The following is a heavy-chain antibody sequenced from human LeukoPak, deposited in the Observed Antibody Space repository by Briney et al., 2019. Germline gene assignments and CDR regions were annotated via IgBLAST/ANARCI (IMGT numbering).Heavy chain of an antibody. J-gene: IGHJ4*02. CDR2: INSDGSST. CDR1: GFAFSSYW. Sequence: GGPLRLSCAASGFAFSSYWMHWVRQAPGKGLVWVSRINSDGSSTSYADSVKGRFTISRDNAKNTLYLQMNSLRAEDTAVYYCARDDPTGTTNYWGQGTLVTVSS. CDR3: ARDDPTGTTNY. D-gene: IGHD1-7*01. V-gene: IGHV3-74*01.